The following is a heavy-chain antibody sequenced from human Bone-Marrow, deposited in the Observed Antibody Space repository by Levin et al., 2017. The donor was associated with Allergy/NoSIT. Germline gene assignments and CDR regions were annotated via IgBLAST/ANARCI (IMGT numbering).Heavy chain of an antibody. V-gene: IGHV5-51*01. Sequence: GGSLRLSCQGSGYSFASYWIAWVRQMPGKGLEWMGIIYPSDSDTRYSPSFQGQVTISADMSINTAYLQWNSLKAPDTAMYYCARYCSGGSCLERWIAYWGQGTLVTVSS. CDR1: GYSFASYW. CDR2: IYPSDSDT. D-gene: IGHD2-15*01. J-gene: IGHJ4*02. CDR3: ARYCSGGSCLERWIAY.